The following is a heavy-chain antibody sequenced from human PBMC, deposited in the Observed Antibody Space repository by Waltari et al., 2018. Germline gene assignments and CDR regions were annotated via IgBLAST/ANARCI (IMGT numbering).Heavy chain of an antibody. CDR1: GFTFSSYA. V-gene: IGHV3-23*01. CDR3: AGRSSGEIVRAFDV. CDR2: ITPTGGAT. J-gene: IGHJ3*01. D-gene: IGHD6-19*01. Sequence: EVQLLESGGGLVQPGGSLRLSCAASGFTFSSYAMFWVRQAPGKGLEWVSSITPTGGATYYADSAKGRFTISRDNSRNTLYLQMNSLRAEDTAVYYCAGRSSGEIVRAFDVWGQGTMVTVSS.